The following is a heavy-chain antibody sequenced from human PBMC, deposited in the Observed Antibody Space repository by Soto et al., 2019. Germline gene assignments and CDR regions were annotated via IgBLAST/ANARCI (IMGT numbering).Heavy chain of an antibody. J-gene: IGHJ4*02. CDR3: AKDHILELRGWEYYFDY. V-gene: IGHV3-30*18. D-gene: IGHD1-7*01. Sequence: GGSLRLSCAASGFTFSSYGMHWVRQAPGKGLEWVAVISYDGSNKYYADSVKGRFTISRDNSKNTLYLQMNSLRAEDTAVYYCAKDHILELRGWEYYFDYWGQGTLVTVSS. CDR1: GFTFSSYG. CDR2: ISYDGSNK.